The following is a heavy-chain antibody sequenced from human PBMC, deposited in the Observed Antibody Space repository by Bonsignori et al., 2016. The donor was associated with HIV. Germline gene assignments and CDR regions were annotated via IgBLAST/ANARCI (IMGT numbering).Heavy chain of an antibody. CDR2: IIPIFGKA. CDR3: ASLLEWSPGDYYYYMDV. D-gene: IGHD3-3*01. Sequence: WVRQAPGQGLEWMGGIIPIFGKASYAQKFQGRVTISADESTSTAYMELSSLRSEDTAVYYCASLLEWSPGDYYYYMDVWGRGTTVTVSS. J-gene: IGHJ6*03. V-gene: IGHV1-69*01.